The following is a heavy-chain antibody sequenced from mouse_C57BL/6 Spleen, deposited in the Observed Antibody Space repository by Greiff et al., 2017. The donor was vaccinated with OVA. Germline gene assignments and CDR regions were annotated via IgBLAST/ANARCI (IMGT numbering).Heavy chain of an antibody. J-gene: IGHJ2*01. CDR3: ARDWSNYPIDY. D-gene: IGHD2-5*01. Sequence: EVKLMESGPGLVKPSQSLSLTCSVTGYSITSGYYWNWIRQFPGNKLEWMGYISYDGSNNYNPSLKNRISITRDTSKNQFFLKLNSVTTEDTATYYCARDWSNYPIDYWGQGTTLTVSS. CDR1: GYSITSGYY. CDR2: ISYDGSN. V-gene: IGHV3-6*01.